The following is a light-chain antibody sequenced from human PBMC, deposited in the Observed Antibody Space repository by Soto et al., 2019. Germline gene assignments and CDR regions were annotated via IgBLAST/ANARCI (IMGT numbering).Light chain of an antibody. CDR2: KAS. V-gene: IGKV1-5*03. CDR1: QSISSW. Sequence: DIPMTQSPSTLSASVEDRVTITCRASQSISSWLAWYQQKPGKAPKFLIYKASSLKSGVPSRFSGSGSGTECTLSISSLQPDDFPPYDCQQYSSWYNFGQGNKLQIQ. J-gene: IGKJ2*01. CDR3: QQYSSWYN.